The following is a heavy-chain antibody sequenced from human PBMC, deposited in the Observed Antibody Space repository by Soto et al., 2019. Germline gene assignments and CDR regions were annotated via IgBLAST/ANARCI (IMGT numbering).Heavy chain of an antibody. CDR2: IVPIVDTA. CDR1: GGTFSSYA. Sequence: SVKVSCKTSGGTFSSYAISWVRQAPGQGLEWMGGIVPIVDTATYAQKFQGRVTITADESTSTAYMELSRLRSDDTAVYYCVRVVAIPGYTDYWGQGTLVTVSS. V-gene: IGHV1-69*13. CDR3: VRVVAIPGYTDY. D-gene: IGHD5-12*01. J-gene: IGHJ4*02.